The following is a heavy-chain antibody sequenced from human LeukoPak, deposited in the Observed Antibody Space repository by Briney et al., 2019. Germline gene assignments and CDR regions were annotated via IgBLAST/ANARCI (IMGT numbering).Heavy chain of an antibody. Sequence: GGSLRLSCAASGFTFSSYAMNWVRQAPGMGLEWVSAISGSGGSTYYADSVKGRFTFSRDNSKNTLYLQMNSLRAEDTAVYYCARFALKTPPTDWGQGTLVTVSS. J-gene: IGHJ4*02. V-gene: IGHV3-23*01. CDR2: ISGSGGST. CDR3: ARFALKTPPTD. CDR1: GFTFSSYA.